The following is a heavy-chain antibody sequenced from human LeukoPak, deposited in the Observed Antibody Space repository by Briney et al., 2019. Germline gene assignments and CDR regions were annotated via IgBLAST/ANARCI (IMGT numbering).Heavy chain of an antibody. D-gene: IGHD3-22*01. CDR2: INHSGST. V-gene: IGHV4-34*01. Sequence: SETLSLTCAVYGGSFSGYYWSWIRQPPGKGLEWIGEINHSGSTNYNPSLKGRVTISVDTSKNQFSLKLSSVTAADTAVYYCARDYNDSSGYYYTPFDYWGQGTLVTVSS. J-gene: IGHJ4*02. CDR1: GGSFSGYY. CDR3: ARDYNDSSGYYYTPFDY.